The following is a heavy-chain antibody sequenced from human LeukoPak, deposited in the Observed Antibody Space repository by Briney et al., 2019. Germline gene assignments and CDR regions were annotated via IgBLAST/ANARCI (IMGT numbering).Heavy chain of an antibody. CDR3: AKDIRQWLGGYLDL. CDR2: ISWNSGSI. Sequence: GGSLRLSCAASGFTFDDYAMHWVRQAPGKGLEWVSGISWNSGSIGYADSVKGRFTISRDNAKNSLYLQMNSLRAEDTALYYCAKDIRQWLGGYLDLWGRGTLVTVSS. CDR1: GFTFDDYA. J-gene: IGHJ2*01. D-gene: IGHD6-19*01. V-gene: IGHV3-9*01.